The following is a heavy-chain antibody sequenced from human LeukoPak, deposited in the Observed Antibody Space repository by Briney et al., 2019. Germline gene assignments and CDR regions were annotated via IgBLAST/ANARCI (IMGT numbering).Heavy chain of an antibody. CDR3: AKDSLEYCSGGSCYFDY. Sequence: GGSLRLSCAGSGFTFSSYSMNWVRQAPGKGLEWVSSITSSNNYIYYADSMKGRFTISRDNAKNSLYLQMNSLRAEDTALYYCAKDSLEYCSGGSCYFDYWGQGTLVTVSS. CDR1: GFTFSSYS. V-gene: IGHV3-21*04. D-gene: IGHD2-15*01. CDR2: ITSSNNYI. J-gene: IGHJ4*02.